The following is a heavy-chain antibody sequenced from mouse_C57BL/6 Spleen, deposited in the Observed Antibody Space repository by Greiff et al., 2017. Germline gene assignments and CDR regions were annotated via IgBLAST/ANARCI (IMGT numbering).Heavy chain of an antibody. CDR1: GYTFTSYW. V-gene: IGHV1-61*01. Sequence: QVQLQQPGAELVRPGSSVKLSCKASGYTFTSYWMAWVKQRPGQGLEWIGNIYPSDSGTHYNQKFKDKATLTVDKSSSTAYMQLSSLTSEDSAVYYCARTMVTTGAFAYWGQGTLVTVSA. CDR2: IYPSDSGT. CDR3: ARTMVTTGAFAY. D-gene: IGHD2-2*01. J-gene: IGHJ3*01.